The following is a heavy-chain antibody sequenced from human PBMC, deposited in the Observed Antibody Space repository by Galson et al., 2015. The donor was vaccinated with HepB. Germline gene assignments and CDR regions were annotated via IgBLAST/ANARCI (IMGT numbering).Heavy chain of an antibody. CDR2: ISGSGGST. J-gene: IGHJ4*02. CDR1: GFTFSSYA. CDR3: AKKLPSVVVVVAAPSPFDY. Sequence: SLRLSCVASGFTFSSYAMSWVRQAPGKGLEWVSAISGSGGSTYYADSVKGRFTISRDNSKNTLYLQMNSLRAEDTAVYYCAKKLPSVVVVVAAPSPFDYWGQGTLVTVSS. D-gene: IGHD2-15*01. V-gene: IGHV3-23*01.